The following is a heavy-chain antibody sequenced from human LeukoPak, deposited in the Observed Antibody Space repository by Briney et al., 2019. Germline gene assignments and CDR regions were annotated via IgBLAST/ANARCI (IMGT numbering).Heavy chain of an antibody. D-gene: IGHD3-10*01. Sequence: SETLSLTCTVSGGSISSYYWSWIRQPPGKGLEWIGYIYYSGSTNYNPSLKSRVTISVDTSKNQFSLKLSSVTAADTAVYYCARVSAFAYYSVDYWGQGTLVTVSS. J-gene: IGHJ4*02. CDR3: ARVSAFAYYSVDY. V-gene: IGHV4-59*01. CDR2: IYYSGST. CDR1: GGSISSYY.